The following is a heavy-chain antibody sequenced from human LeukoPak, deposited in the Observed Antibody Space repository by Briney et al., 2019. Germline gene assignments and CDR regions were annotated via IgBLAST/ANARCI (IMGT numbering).Heavy chain of an antibody. J-gene: IGHJ6*03. V-gene: IGHV3-21*01. D-gene: IGHD3-10*01. CDR2: ISSGSSYI. CDR1: GFTFSSYS. Sequence: PGGSLRLSCAASGFTFSSYSMSWVRQAPGKGLEWVSSISSGSSYIYYADSVKGRFTISRDNAKYSLYLQMNNLRAEDTAVYYCAKDHGSGSYWGVTYYYMDVWGKGTTVTVSS. CDR3: AKDHGSGSYWGVTYYYMDV.